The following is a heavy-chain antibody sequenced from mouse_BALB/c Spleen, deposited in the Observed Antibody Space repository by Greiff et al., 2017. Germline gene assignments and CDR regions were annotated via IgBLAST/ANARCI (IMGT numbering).Heavy chain of an antibody. D-gene: IGHD1-2*01. J-gene: IGHJ4*01. CDR1: GFSLTSYG. CDR2: IWAGGST. V-gene: IGHV2-9*02. CDR3: ARDEWLHYYAMDY. Sequence: VQLQQSGPGLVAPSQSLSITCTVSGFSLTSYGVHWVRQPPGKGLEWLGVIWAGGSTNYNSALMSRLSISKDNSKSQVFLKMNSLQTDDTAMYYCARDEWLHYYAMDYWGQGTSVTVSS.